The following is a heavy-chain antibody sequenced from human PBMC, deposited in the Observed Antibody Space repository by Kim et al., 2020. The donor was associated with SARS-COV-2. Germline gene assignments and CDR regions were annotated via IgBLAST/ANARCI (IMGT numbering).Heavy chain of an antibody. D-gene: IGHD3-22*01. Sequence: RVTISVDTSKNQFSLKLSSVTAADTAVYYCARVVGYYDSSGPRAIYGMDVWGQGTTVTVSS. J-gene: IGHJ6*02. V-gene: IGHV4-34*01. CDR3: ARVVGYYDSSGPRAIYGMDV.